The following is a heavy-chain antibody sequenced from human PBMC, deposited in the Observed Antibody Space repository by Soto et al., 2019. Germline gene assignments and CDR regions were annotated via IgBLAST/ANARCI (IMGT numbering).Heavy chain of an antibody. V-gene: IGHV4-30-4*01. Sequence: PSEALSRTCTVSGGSISSGDYYWSWIRQPAGKGLEWIGYIYYSGSTYYNPSLKSRVTISVDTSKNQFSLKLSSVTAADTAVYYCASSDTYYYDSRGYYHFDYWGQGTLVPVSS. CDR1: GGSISSGDYY. CDR3: ASSDTYYYDSRGYYHFDY. J-gene: IGHJ4*02. CDR2: IYYSGST. D-gene: IGHD3-22*01.